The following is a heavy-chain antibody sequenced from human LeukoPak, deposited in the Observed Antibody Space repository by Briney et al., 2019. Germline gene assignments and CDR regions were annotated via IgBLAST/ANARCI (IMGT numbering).Heavy chain of an antibody. D-gene: IGHD2-21*02. Sequence: ASVKVSCKASGYTFTSYGISWVRQAPGQGLEWMGWISAYNGNTNYAQKLQGRVTMTTVTSTSTAYMELRSLRSDDTAVYYCARDQYCGGDCYPDAFDIWGQGTMVTVSS. J-gene: IGHJ3*02. CDR3: ARDQYCGGDCYPDAFDI. V-gene: IGHV1-18*01. CDR2: ISAYNGNT. CDR1: GYTFTSYG.